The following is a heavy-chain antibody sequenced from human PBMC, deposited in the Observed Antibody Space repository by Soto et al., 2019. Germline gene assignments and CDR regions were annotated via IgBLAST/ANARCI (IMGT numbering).Heavy chain of an antibody. D-gene: IGHD4-17*01. J-gene: IGHJ6*02. Sequence: QVQLVQSGAEVKKPGASVKVSCKASGYTFTSYAMHWVRQAPGQRLEWMGWINAGNGNTKYSQKFQGRVTITRDTSASTAYMELSSLRSEDTAVYYCASNDSGDYHPYYGMDVWGQGTTVTVSS. CDR1: GYTFTSYA. CDR3: ASNDSGDYHPYYGMDV. CDR2: INAGNGNT. V-gene: IGHV1-3*01.